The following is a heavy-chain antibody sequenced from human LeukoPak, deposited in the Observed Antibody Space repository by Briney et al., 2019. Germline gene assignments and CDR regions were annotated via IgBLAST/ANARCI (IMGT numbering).Heavy chain of an antibody. CDR2: INPNSGGT. CDR1: GYTFTGYY. D-gene: IGHD3-10*01. J-gene: IGHJ4*02. Sequence: GASVKVSCKASGYTFTGYYMHWVRQAPGQGLEWMGSINPNSGGTNYAQNFQGRVTMTRDTSISTAYMELSRLSSDDTAVYYCARDLFYSVSGTYYNVGRVFNYWGQGTLVTVSS. CDR3: ARDLFYSVSGTYYNVGRVFNY. V-gene: IGHV1-2*02.